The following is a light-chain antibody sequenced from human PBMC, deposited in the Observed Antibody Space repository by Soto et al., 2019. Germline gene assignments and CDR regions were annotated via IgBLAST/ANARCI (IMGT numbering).Light chain of an antibody. CDR3: VVHMGSGIGV. Sequence: QTVVTQEPSLSVSPGGTVTLTCGLNSGSVSSSYSPNWYQQTPGQAPRTLIYNTNTRSSGVPDRFSGSILGNKAALTITGAQADDKSHYYCVVHMGSGIGVFGGGTKLTVL. J-gene: IGLJ3*02. CDR1: SGSVSSSYS. CDR2: NTN. V-gene: IGLV8-61*01.